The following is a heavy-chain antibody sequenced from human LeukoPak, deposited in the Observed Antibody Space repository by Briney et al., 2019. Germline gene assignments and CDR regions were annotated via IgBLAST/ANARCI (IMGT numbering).Heavy chain of an antibody. CDR1: GGSISSYY. V-gene: IGHV4-59*01. D-gene: IGHD4-17*01. CDR3: AALGWDYGDFRRWFDP. J-gene: IGHJ5*02. CDR2: IYYSGST. Sequence: SETPSLTCTVSGGSISSYYWSWIRQPPGKGLEWIGYIYYSGSTNYNPSLKSRVTISVDTSKNQFSLKLSSVTAADTAVYYCAALGWDYGDFRRWFDPWGQGTLVTVSS.